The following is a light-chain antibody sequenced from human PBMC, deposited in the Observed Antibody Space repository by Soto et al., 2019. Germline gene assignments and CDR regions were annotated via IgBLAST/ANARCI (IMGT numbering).Light chain of an antibody. Sequence: EIVMTQSPATLSVSPGERVTLSCRASQSVSAYLAWYLQKPGQAPRLLIYGASTRATGIPARFSGSGSGTEFTLTISSLQSEDSAVYHCQQYSYGPLVTFRGGTKVEI. J-gene: IGKJ4*01. V-gene: IGKV3-15*01. CDR3: QQYSYGPLVT. CDR2: GAS. CDR1: QSVSAY.